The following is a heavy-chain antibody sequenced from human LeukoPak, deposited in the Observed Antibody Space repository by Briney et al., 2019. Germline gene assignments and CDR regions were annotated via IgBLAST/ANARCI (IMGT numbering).Heavy chain of an antibody. Sequence: GGSLRLSCAASGFTFSSYSMNWVRQAPGKGLEWVSYISSSSSTIYYADSVKGRFTISRDNAKNSLYLQMNSLRAKDTAVYYCARDLTYYYGPWGSYWGQGTLVTVSS. D-gene: IGHD3-10*01. CDR1: GFTFSSYS. CDR3: ARDLTYYYGPWGSY. J-gene: IGHJ4*02. V-gene: IGHV3-48*04. CDR2: ISSSSSTI.